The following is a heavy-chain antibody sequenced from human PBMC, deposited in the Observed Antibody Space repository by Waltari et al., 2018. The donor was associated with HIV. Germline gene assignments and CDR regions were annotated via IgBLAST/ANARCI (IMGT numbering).Heavy chain of an antibody. Sequence: QMVQSGGGLAQPGKSLRLSCSASEFMFADYDMHWVRQAPGKGLEWVSGISRNGDTKTYAAPVKGRFAISRDNALSFLYLQMNSLRPEDTALYFCANSDGYYGGGTGAFDIWGQGTMVIVSS. CDR3: ANSDGYYGGGTGAFDI. D-gene: IGHD2-21*01. CDR1: EFMFADYD. J-gene: IGHJ3*02. V-gene: IGHV3-9*01. CDR2: ISRNGDTK.